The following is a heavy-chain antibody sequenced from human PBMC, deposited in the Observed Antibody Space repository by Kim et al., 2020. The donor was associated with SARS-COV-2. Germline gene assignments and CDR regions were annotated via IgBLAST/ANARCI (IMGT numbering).Heavy chain of an antibody. Sequence: GVSIGYAQKFQGRVTMTRDTSTSTVYMGLSSLRSEDTAVYYCAGEYSILAYWGQGTLVTVSS. D-gene: IGHD6-13*01. V-gene: IGHV1-46*01. J-gene: IGHJ4*02. CDR2: GVSI. CDR3: AGEYSILAY.